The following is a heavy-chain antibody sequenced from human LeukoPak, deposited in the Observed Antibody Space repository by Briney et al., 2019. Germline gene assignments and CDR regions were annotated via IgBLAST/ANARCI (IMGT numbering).Heavy chain of an antibody. J-gene: IGHJ3*02. Sequence: GGSLRLSCAASGFTVSSNYMSWVRQAPGKGLEWVSVIYSGGSTYYADSVKGRFTISRDNSKNTLYLQMNSLRAEDTAVYYCARVRGDRLSGAFDIWGQGTMVTVSS. D-gene: IGHD2-21*02. CDR2: IYSGGST. CDR3: ARVRGDRLSGAFDI. V-gene: IGHV3-66*01. CDR1: GFTVSSNY.